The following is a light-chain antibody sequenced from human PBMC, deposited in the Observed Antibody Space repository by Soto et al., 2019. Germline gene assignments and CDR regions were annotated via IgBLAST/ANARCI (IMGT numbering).Light chain of an antibody. CDR1: QSIRNY. J-gene: IGKJ1*01. V-gene: IGKV1-39*01. CDR3: QQSYDTPPWT. Sequence: DIQLTQFPSSLPASVGDRITITCRASQSIRNYLSWFQQKPGKAPKLLIYAASRLQSGVPLRFSGSGSGTDFSLTISDLQPDDFVTYYCQQSYDTPPWTFGQGTRVEVK. CDR2: AAS.